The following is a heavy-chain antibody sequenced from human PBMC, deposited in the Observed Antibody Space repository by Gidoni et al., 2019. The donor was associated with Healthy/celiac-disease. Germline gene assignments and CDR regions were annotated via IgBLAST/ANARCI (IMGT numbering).Heavy chain of an antibody. CDR1: GSTFSSYA. CDR2: ISGSGGST. J-gene: IGHJ4*02. CDR3: AKDTEGRRVGFDY. Sequence: EVRLFESGGGLVQPGGSLRLSCAASGSTFSSYAMRVVRQAPGKGLGWVVAISGSGGSTYYADSVKGRFTISRDNSKNTLYLQMNSLRAEDTAVYYCAKDTEGRRVGFDYWGQGTLVTVSS. V-gene: IGHV3-23*01.